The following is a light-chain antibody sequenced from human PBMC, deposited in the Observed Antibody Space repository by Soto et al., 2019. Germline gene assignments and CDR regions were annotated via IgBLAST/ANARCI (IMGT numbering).Light chain of an antibody. V-gene: IGLV2-14*01. CDR2: DVS. CDR3: SSYTTSNTRQIV. Sequence: QSDLTQPASVSGSPGQAITISCTGTSSDVGGYTYVSWYQQHPGKAPKFIIYDVSNRPSGVSNRFSGSKSGNTASLTISGLQAEDEADYYCSSYTTSNTRQIVFGTGTKLTVL. J-gene: IGLJ1*01. CDR1: SSDVGGYTY.